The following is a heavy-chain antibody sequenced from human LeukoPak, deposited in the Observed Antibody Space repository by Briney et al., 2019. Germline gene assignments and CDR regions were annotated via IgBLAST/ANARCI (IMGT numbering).Heavy chain of an antibody. CDR1: GYTFTSYG. D-gene: IGHD3-16*01. CDR2: ISAYNGNT. Sequence: ASVKVSCKASGYTFTSYGISWVRQAPGQGLEWMGWISAYNGNTNYAQKLQGRVTMTTDTSTSTAYMELRSLRSDDTAVYYCARDVGDIRFGEMLRDWFDPWGQGTLVTVSS. J-gene: IGHJ5*02. CDR3: ARDVGDIRFGEMLRDWFDP. V-gene: IGHV1-18*01.